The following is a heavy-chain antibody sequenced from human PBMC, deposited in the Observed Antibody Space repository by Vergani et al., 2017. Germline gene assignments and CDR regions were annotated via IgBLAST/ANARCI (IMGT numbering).Heavy chain of an antibody. D-gene: IGHD6-19*01. CDR1: GFTFSSYE. CDR3: ATSPEKQWLAPYYYYYGMDV. V-gene: IGHV3-48*03. J-gene: IGHJ6*02. Sequence: EVQLVESGGGLVQPGGSLRLSCAASGFTFSSYEMNWVRQAPGKGLEWVSYISSSGSTIYYADSVKGRFTISRDNAKNSLYLQMNSLRAEDTAVYYCATSPEKQWLAPYYYYYGMDVWGQGTTVTVSS. CDR2: ISSSGSTI.